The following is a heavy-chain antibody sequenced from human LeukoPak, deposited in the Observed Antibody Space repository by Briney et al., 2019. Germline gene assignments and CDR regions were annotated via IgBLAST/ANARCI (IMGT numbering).Heavy chain of an antibody. J-gene: IGHJ5*02. CDR1: GYSFTGYY. D-gene: IGHD2-2*02. CDR2: INPNSGGT. V-gene: IGHV1-2*02. Sequence: GASVKVXCXASGYSFTGYYIHWVRQAPGQGLEWMGWINPNSGGTNYAQKFQGRVTMTRDTSISTAYMELSRLRSDDTAVYYCARGDIVVLPAGIPHNWFDPWGQGTLVTVSS. CDR3: ARGDIVVLPAGIPHNWFDP.